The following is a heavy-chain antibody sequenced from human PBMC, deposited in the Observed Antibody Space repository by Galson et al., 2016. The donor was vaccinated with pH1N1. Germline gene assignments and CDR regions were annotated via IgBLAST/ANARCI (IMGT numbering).Heavy chain of an antibody. V-gene: IGHV1-2*02. J-gene: IGHJ6*02. Sequence: SVKVSCKASEYTFTGYYMHWVRQAPGQGLEWMGWINPNSGGTKYAQKCQGRVTMTGDTPISTAYMELSRLRSDDTAVYYCARRGSSTSHYYYGMDVWGQGTTVTVSS. CDR3: ARRGSSTSHYYYGMDV. CDR1: EYTFTGYY. D-gene: IGHD2-2*01. CDR2: INPNSGGT.